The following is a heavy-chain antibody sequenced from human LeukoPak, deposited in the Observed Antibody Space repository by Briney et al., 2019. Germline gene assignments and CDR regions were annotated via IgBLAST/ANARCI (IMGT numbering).Heavy chain of an antibody. CDR3: ARESDYYDSSGYTPPGY. Sequence: GGSLRLSCAASGFNFDDYGISWVRQAPGKGLEWVSGINWNGGSTGYADSVKGRFTISRDNAKNSLYLQMNSLRAEDTALYYCARESDYYDSSGYTPPGYWGQGTLVTVSS. CDR2: INWNGGST. D-gene: IGHD3-22*01. J-gene: IGHJ4*02. CDR1: GFNFDDYG. V-gene: IGHV3-20*04.